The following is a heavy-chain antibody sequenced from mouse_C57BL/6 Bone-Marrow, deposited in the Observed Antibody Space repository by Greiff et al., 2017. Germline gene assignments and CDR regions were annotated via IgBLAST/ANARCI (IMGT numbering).Heavy chain of an antibody. J-gene: IGHJ3*01. D-gene: IGHD1-1*01. CDR2: IYPSDSET. V-gene: IGHV1-61*01. Sequence: VQLQQPGAELVRPGSSVKLSCKASGYTFTSYWMDWVKQRPGQGLEWIGNIYPSDSETHYNQKFKDKATLTVDKSSSTAYMQLSSLTSEDSAVYYCARDGIYYYGSSRFAYWGQGTLVTVSA. CDR1: GYTFTSYW. CDR3: ARDGIYYYGSSRFAY.